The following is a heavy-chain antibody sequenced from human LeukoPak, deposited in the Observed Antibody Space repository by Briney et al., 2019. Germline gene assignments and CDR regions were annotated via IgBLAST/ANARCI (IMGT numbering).Heavy chain of an antibody. CDR1: GYTFTSYD. D-gene: IGHD6-13*01. CDR3: ARGQLGGYSSSWEFDY. J-gene: IGHJ4*02. Sequence: APAKVSCKASGYTFTSYDINWVRQATGQGLEWMGWMNPNSGNTGYAQKFQGRVTMTRNTSISTAYMELSSLRSEDTAVYYCARGQLGGYSSSWEFDYWGQGTLVTVSS. V-gene: IGHV1-8*01. CDR2: MNPNSGNT.